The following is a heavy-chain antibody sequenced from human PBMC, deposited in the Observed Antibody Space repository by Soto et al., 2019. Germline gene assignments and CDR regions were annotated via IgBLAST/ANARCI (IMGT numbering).Heavy chain of an antibody. D-gene: IGHD3-3*01. CDR1: GFTFSSYS. Sequence: ATLSLTCAASGFTFSSYSMNWVRQAPGKGLEWVSSISSSSSYIYYADSVKGRFTISRDNAKNSLYLQMNSLRAEDTAVYYCARDAERFLEWLLFPYYYYYMDVWGKGTTVTVSS. CDR2: ISSSSSYI. CDR3: ARDAERFLEWLLFPYYYYYMDV. V-gene: IGHV3-21*01. J-gene: IGHJ6*03.